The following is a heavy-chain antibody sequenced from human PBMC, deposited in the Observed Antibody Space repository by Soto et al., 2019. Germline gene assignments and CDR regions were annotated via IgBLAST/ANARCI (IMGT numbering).Heavy chain of an antibody. CDR3: ARSWYCGGDCYLNDY. Sequence: QVPLVQSGAEVKKPGASVKVSCKASGYTFTSYGISWVRQAPGQGLEWMGWISAYNGNTNYAQKLQGRVTMTTDTSTSTAYMELRSLRSDDTAVYYCARSWYCGGDCYLNDYWGQGTLVTVSS. CDR2: ISAYNGNT. V-gene: IGHV1-18*04. D-gene: IGHD2-21*02. CDR1: GYTFTSYG. J-gene: IGHJ4*02.